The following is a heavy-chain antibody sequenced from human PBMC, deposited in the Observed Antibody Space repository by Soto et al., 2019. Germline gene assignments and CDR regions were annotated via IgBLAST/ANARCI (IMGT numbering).Heavy chain of an antibody. Sequence: GGSLRLSCAASGLTFSISAMSWVRQAPGKGLEWVSAISGSGGSTYYADSVKGRFTISRDNSKNTLYLQMNSLRAEDTAVYYCAKDTIVVVPAATDYWGQGTLVTVSS. CDR2: ISGSGGST. J-gene: IGHJ4*02. CDR1: GLTFSISA. V-gene: IGHV3-23*01. CDR3: AKDTIVVVPAATDY. D-gene: IGHD2-2*01.